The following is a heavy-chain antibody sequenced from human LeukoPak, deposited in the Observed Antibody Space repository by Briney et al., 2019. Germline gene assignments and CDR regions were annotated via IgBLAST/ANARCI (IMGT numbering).Heavy chain of an antibody. V-gene: IGHV6-1*01. J-gene: IGHJ4*02. CDR3: ASSNSSSWYLQTAFFDY. Sequence: SQTLSLTCAISGDSVSSNSAAWNWIRQSPSRGLEWLGRTYYRSKWYNDYAVSVKSRITINPDTSKNQFSLQLNSVTPEDTAVYYCASSNSSSWYLQTAFFDYWGQGTLVTVSS. CDR1: GDSVSSNSAA. D-gene: IGHD6-13*01. CDR2: TYYRSKWYN.